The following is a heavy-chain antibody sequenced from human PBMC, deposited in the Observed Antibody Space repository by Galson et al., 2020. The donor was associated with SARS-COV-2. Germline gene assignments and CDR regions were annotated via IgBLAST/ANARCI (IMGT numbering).Heavy chain of an antibody. Sequence: ASETLSLTCTVSGGSISSSTYYWGWIRQPPGKGLEWIGSVYYSENTYYNPSLKSRVTISIDTSKNQFSLELSSVTAADTAVYYCARDPGTRDYYYGLDVWGQGTLVTVSS. CDR3: ARDPGTRDYYYGLDV. D-gene: IGHD2-8*01. J-gene: IGHJ6*02. V-gene: IGHV4-39*07. CDR1: GGSISSSTYY. CDR2: VYYSENT.